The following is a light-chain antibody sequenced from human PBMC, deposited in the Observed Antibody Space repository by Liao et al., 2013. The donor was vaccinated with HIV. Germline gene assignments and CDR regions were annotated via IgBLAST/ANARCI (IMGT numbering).Light chain of an antibody. CDR3: QAWDSSSWV. Sequence: SYELTQPPSVSVAPGKTARITCGGNNSGSKSVHWYQQKPGQAPVLVIYYDSDRPSGIPERFSGSNSGNTATLTISGTQAMDEADYYCQAWDSSSWVFGGGTKLTVL. CDR1: NSGSKS. CDR2: YDS. J-gene: IGLJ3*02. V-gene: IGLV3-21*01.